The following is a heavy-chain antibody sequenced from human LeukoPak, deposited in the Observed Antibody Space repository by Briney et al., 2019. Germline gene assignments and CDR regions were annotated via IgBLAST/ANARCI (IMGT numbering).Heavy chain of an antibody. CDR1: GYSFTSYW. J-gene: IGHJ6*03. V-gene: IGHV5-51*01. CDR2: IYPGGSDT. CDR3: ATSTVMSAGYYYYMDV. Sequence: GESLKISCKGSGYSFTSYWIGWVRQMPGKGLEWMGIIYPGGSDTRYSPSFQGQVTISADKSISTAYLQWSSLKASDTAMYYCATSTVMSAGYYYYMDVWGKGTTVTVSS. D-gene: IGHD4-11*01.